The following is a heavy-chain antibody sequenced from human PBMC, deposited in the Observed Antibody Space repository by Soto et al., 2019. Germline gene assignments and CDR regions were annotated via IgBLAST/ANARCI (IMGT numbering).Heavy chain of an antibody. D-gene: IGHD4-17*01. CDR1: GFTFSSYA. Sequence: GGSLRLSCAASGFTFSSYAMSWVRQAPGKGLEWVSAISGSGGSTYYADSVKGRFTISRDNSKNTLYLQMNSLRAEDTSVYYCAKRPTVTRAFDIWGQGTMVTVSS. CDR3: AKRPTVTRAFDI. J-gene: IGHJ3*02. V-gene: IGHV3-23*01. CDR2: ISGSGGST.